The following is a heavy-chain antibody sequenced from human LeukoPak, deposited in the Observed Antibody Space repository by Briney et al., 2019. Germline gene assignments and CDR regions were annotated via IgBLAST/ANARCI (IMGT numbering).Heavy chain of an antibody. CDR1: GGTFSSYA. CDR3: ARDADIVVSGAFDI. D-gene: IGHD2-15*01. J-gene: IGHJ3*02. CDR2: IIPIFGTA. V-gene: IGHV1-69*06. Sequence: SVKVSCKASGGTFSSYAISWVRQAPGQGLEWMGGIIPIFGTANYAQKFQGRATITADKSTSTAYMELSSLRSEDTAVYYCARDADIVVSGAFDIWGQGTMVTVSS.